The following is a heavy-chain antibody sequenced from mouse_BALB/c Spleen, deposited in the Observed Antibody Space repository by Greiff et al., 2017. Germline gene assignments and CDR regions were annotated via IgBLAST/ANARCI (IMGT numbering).Heavy chain of an antibody. V-gene: IGHV2-9*02. CDR3: GINCGEAWAMDY. CDR2: IWAGGST. CDR1: GFSLTSYG. J-gene: IGHJ4*01. D-gene: IGHD4-1*01. Sequence: VQLQQSGPGLVAPSQSLSITCTVSGFSLTSYGVHWVRQPPGKGLEWLGVIWAGGSTNYNSALMSRLSISKDNSKSQVFLKKNSLQTDDTAMYYCGINCGEAWAMDYWGEGTSVTVSS.